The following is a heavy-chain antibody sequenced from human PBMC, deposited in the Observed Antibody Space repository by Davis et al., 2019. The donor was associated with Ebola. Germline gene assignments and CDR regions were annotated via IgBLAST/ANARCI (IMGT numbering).Heavy chain of an antibody. CDR1: SGSIRPNY. CDR2: VYSSGST. CDR3: ARAPLWFGELPTWGGWDV. J-gene: IGHJ6*02. Sequence: MPGGSLRPSCTVPSGSIRPNYWSWIRQPPGKGLEWIGYVYSSGSTNYNPSLASRVTILVDTSKNQFSLTLSSVTAADTAVYYCARAPLWFGELPTWGGWDVWGQGTTVTVSS. V-gene: IGHV4-59*12. D-gene: IGHD3-10*01.